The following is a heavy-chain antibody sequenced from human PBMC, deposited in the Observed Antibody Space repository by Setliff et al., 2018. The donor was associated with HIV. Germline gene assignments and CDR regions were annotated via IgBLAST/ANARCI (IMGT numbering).Heavy chain of an antibody. D-gene: IGHD5-12*01. CDR2: INHSGST. J-gene: IGHJ6*02. Sequence: SETLSLTCAVYGGSFSGYYWSWIRQPPGKGLEWIGEINHSGSTNYNPSLKSRVTISVDTSKNQFSLNVSSVTAADTAVYYCARGWGQVAHVPYGMDVWGQGTTVTVSS. CDR3: ARGWGQVAHVPYGMDV. CDR1: GGSFSGYY. V-gene: IGHV4-34*01.